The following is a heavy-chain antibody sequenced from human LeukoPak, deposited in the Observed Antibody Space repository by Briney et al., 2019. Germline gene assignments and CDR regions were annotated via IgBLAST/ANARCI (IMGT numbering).Heavy chain of an antibody. D-gene: IGHD4-23*01. CDR3: AKDRRDYGGNSENLLIFDY. CDR1: GFTFSGSA. J-gene: IGHJ4*02. Sequence: GSLRLSCAASGFTFSGSAMHWVRQASGKGLEWVGRIRRKPDNYATAYAASVKGRFTISRDDPKNTADLQMNSLRAEDTAVYYCAKDRRDYGGNSENLLIFDYWGQGTLVTVSS. CDR2: IRRKPDNYAT. V-gene: IGHV3-73*01.